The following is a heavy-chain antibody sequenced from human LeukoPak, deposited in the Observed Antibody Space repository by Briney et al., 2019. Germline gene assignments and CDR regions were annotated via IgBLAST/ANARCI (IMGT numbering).Heavy chain of an antibody. J-gene: IGHJ6*02. CDR1: GYTFTSYG. CDR2: ISAYIGNT. V-gene: IGHV1-18*01. Sequence: ASVKVSCKASGYTFTSYGISWVRQAPGQGLEWMGWISAYIGNTNYAQKLQGRVTMTTDTSTSTAYMELRSLRSDDTAVYYCARGYCGGGSCYSRGRYYYGMDVWGQGTTVTVSS. D-gene: IGHD2-15*01. CDR3: ARGYCGGGSCYSRGRYYYGMDV.